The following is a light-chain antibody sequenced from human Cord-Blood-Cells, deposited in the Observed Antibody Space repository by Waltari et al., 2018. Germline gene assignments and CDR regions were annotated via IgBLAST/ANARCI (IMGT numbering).Light chain of an antibody. J-gene: IGKJ1*01. CDR1: QSISSW. CDR2: DAS. V-gene: IGKV1-5*01. CDR3: QQYNSYSPWT. Sequence: DIQMTQSPSTLSASVGDRVTITCRASQSISSWLAWYQQKPGKAPKLLIYDASSLESGVPSRFSGSGSGTEFTLTISGLQPDDFATHYCQQYNSYSPWTFGQGTKVEIK.